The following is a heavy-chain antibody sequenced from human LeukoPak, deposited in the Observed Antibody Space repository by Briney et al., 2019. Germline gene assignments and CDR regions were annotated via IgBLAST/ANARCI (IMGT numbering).Heavy chain of an antibody. V-gene: IGHV3-23*01. CDR2: ISDSGGRT. D-gene: IGHD3-22*01. J-gene: IGHJ4*02. CDR3: ARGASSGHYVSGDH. Sequence: GGSLRLSCAASEFTFSNYAMSWVRQAPGKGLEWVSSISDSGGRTYYAGSVKGRFTISRDNSKTTVHLQMNSLRAEDTAVYYCARGASSGHYVSGDHWGQGTLVTVSS. CDR1: EFTFSNYA.